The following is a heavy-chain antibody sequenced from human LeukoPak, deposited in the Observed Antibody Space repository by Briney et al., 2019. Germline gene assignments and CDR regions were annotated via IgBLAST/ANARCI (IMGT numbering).Heavy chain of an antibody. V-gene: IGHV5-51*01. D-gene: IGHD2-2*01. CDR2: IYPGDSDT. Sequence: GESLKVSCNGSGYSFTSYWIGWVRQMPGKGLEWMGIIYPGDSDTRYSPSFQGQVTISADKSISTAYLQWSSLKASDTAMYYCARGVVPAAGWFDPWGQGTLVTVSS. CDR3: ARGVVPAAGWFDP. J-gene: IGHJ5*02. CDR1: GYSFTSYW.